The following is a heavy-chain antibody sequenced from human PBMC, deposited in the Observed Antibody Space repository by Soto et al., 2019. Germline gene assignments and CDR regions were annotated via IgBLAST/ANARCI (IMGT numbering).Heavy chain of an antibody. V-gene: IGHV1-69*12. D-gene: IGHD3-10*01. CDR3: ARDAYYVSGSYYNHYFDY. CDR1: GGTFSSYA. J-gene: IGHJ4*02. CDR2: IIPIFGTA. Sequence: QVQLVQSGAEVKKPGSSVKVSCKASGGTFSSYAISWVRQAPGQGLEWMGGIIPIFGTANYAQKFQGRVTITAAESTSTAYMELSSLRSEDTAVYYCARDAYYVSGSYYNHYFDYWGQGTLVTVSS.